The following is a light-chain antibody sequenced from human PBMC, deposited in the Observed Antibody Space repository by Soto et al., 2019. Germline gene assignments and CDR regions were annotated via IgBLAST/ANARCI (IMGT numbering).Light chain of an antibody. V-gene: IGLV2-14*01. Sequence: QSVLAQPASLSRSPGQSITISCTGTSRDVGGYNYVSWYQQHPGKAPKLMIYEVSNRPSGVSNRFSGSKSGNTASLTISGLQAEDEADYYCRSYTSSSTYVFGTGTKVTVL. CDR1: SRDVGGYNY. CDR3: RSYTSSSTYV. CDR2: EVS. J-gene: IGLJ1*01.